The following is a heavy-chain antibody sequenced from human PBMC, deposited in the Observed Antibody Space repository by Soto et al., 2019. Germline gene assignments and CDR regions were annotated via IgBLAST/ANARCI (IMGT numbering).Heavy chain of an antibody. CDR3: ARGWRRPLVVVAATNYYGMDV. J-gene: IGHJ6*02. CDR2: IWYDGSNK. D-gene: IGHD2-15*01. Sequence: PGGSLRLSCAASGFTFSSYGMHWVRQAPGKGLEWVAVIWYDGSNKYYADSVKGRFTISRDNSKNTLYLQMNSLRAEDTAVYYCARGWRRPLVVVAATNYYGMDVWGQGTTVTVSS. CDR1: GFTFSSYG. V-gene: IGHV3-33*01.